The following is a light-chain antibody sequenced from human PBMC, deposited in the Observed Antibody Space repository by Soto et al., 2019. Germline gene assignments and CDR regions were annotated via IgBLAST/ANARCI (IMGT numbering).Light chain of an antibody. CDR3: HQYDDGPYT. CDR2: GAS. CDR1: QSVSSN. Sequence: EIVMTQSPATLSVSPGERATLSCRASQSVSSNVAWYQQIPGQTPRLLIYGASTRATGVPVRFSGSASGTEFTLTISGLQSEDFDVYYCHQYDDGPYTFGQGTKVDIK. V-gene: IGKV3-15*01. J-gene: IGKJ2*01.